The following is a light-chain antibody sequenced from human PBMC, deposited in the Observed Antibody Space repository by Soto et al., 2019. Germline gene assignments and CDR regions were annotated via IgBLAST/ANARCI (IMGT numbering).Light chain of an antibody. CDR2: GAS. Sequence: EIVMTQSPATLSVSPGERATLSCRASQTVSDNLAWYQQKPDQAPRLLIYGASTRATGIPARFSGSGSGTEFTLNIDTLQSEDFAVYYCQQYNIWPLTFGGGTKVEIK. CDR1: QTVSDN. J-gene: IGKJ4*01. V-gene: IGKV3D-15*01. CDR3: QQYNIWPLT.